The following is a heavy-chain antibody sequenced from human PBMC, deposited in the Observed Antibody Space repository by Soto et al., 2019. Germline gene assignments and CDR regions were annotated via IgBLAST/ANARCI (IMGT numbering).Heavy chain of an antibody. CDR2: ISSTGRTI. CDR3: ARSYSSGWEFDY. CDR1: VCTFSNYY. J-gene: IGHJ4*02. D-gene: IGHD6-19*01. V-gene: IGHV3-11*01. Sequence: GGSLRLSCGASVCTFSNYYMSCIRHAPGKGLEWVSYISSTGRTIYYADSVKGRFTVSRDNAQNSLSLKLNSLRVEDTAVYYCARSYSSGWEFDYWGQGTQVTVSS.